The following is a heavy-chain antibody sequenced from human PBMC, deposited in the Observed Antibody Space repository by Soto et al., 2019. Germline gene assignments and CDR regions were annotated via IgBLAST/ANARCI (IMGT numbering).Heavy chain of an antibody. D-gene: IGHD5-12*01. J-gene: IGHJ4*02. CDR1: GGSFSGYY. V-gene: IGHV4-34*01. CDR3: ARPKDSGYDYYFDY. Sequence: PSETLSLTCAVYGGSFSGYYWSWIRQPPGKGLEWIGEINHSGSTNYNPSLKSRVTISVDTSKNQFSLKLSSVTAADTAVYYCARPKDSGYDYYFDYWGQGTLVTVSS. CDR2: INHSGST.